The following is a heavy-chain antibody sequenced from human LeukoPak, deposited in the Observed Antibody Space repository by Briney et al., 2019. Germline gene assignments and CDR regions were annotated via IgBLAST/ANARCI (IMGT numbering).Heavy chain of an antibody. D-gene: IGHD3-22*01. CDR3: AKDTPNYYDTTWGFDY. V-gene: IGHV3-30*18. J-gene: IGHJ4*02. Sequence: GRSLRLSCAASGFTFSSYGTHWVRQAPGKGLEWVAVISYDGSNKYYADSVKGRFTISRDNSKNTLYLQMNSLRAEDTAVYYCAKDTPNYYDTTWGFDYWGQGTLVTVSS. CDR2: ISYDGSNK. CDR1: GFTFSSYG.